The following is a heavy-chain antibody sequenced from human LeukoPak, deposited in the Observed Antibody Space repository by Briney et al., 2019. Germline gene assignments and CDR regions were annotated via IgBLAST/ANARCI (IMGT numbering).Heavy chain of an antibody. CDR3: AREGSGYCSSTSCHTYFDY. V-gene: IGHV3-7*01. CDR2: IKQDGGEK. Sequence: QTGGSLRLSCAASGFTFSSYWMSWVRQAPGKGLEWVANIKQDGGEKYFVDSVKGRFTISRDNAKYSLYLQMNSLRAEDTAAYYCAREGSGYCSSTSCHTYFDYWGQGTLVTVSS. D-gene: IGHD2-2*01. CDR1: GFTFSSYW. J-gene: IGHJ4*02.